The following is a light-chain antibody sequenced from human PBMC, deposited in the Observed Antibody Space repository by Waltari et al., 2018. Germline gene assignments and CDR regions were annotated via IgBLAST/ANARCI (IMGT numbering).Light chain of an antibody. Sequence: EIVLTQSPGTLSLSPGERATLSCRASQSVSDNYLAWYQQKPGQAPRLLVYGASSRATGIPDKFSGSGSGTDFTLTISRLEPEDFAVYYCQQYGGFPLTFGPATKVDI. CDR2: GAS. V-gene: IGKV3-20*01. CDR1: QSVSDNY. CDR3: QQYGGFPLT. J-gene: IGKJ3*01.